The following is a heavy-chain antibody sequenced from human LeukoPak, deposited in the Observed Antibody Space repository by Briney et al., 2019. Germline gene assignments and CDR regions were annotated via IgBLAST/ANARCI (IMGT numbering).Heavy chain of an antibody. D-gene: IGHD6-19*01. Sequence: SVKVSFKASGGTFSSYAISWVRQAPGQGLEWMGGIIPIFGTANYAQKFQGRVTITADESTSTAYMELSSLRSEDTAVYYCARAPKAVAGTCWFDPWGQGTLVTVSS. CDR2: IIPIFGTA. CDR3: ARAPKAVAGTCWFDP. V-gene: IGHV1-69*13. CDR1: GGTFSSYA. J-gene: IGHJ5*02.